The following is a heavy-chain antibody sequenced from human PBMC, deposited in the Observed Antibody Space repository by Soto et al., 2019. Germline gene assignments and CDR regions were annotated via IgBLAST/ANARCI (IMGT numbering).Heavy chain of an antibody. CDR3: VNDHPALEY. J-gene: IGHJ4*01. Sequence: PGGSLRLSCSASGFTFSDYAMHWVRQAPGKGLEYVSVIRSDGDRIYYADPVKGRFTISRDNSKNTLFLQMNSLRPEDTAMYYCVNDHPALEYWGHGTLVTVSS. CDR2: IRSDGDRI. V-gene: IGHV3-64D*06. CDR1: GFTFSDYA.